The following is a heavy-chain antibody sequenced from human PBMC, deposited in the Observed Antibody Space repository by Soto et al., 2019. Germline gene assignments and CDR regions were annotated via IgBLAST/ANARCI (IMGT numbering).Heavy chain of an antibody. CDR2: IYYSGST. CDR3: ARITGTGTGFDP. J-gene: IGHJ5*02. D-gene: IGHD1-7*01. CDR1: GGSISSSSYY. V-gene: IGHV4-39*01. Sequence: QLQLQESGPGLVKPSETLSLTCTVSGGSISSSSYYWGWIRQPPGKGLEWIGSIYYSGSTYYNPSLKSRVTLSVDTSKNQFSLKLSSVTAADTAVYYCARITGTGTGFDPWGQGTLVTVSS.